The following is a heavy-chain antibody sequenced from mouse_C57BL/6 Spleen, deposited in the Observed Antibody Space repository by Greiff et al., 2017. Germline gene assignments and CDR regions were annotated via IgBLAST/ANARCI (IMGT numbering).Heavy chain of an antibody. D-gene: IGHD1-1*01. V-gene: IGHV1-80*01. CDR3: AISGSSSWFAY. CDR1: GYAFSSYW. J-gene: IGHJ3*01. Sequence: QVQLQQSGAELVKPGASVKISCKASGYAFSSYWMNWVKQRPGKGLEWIGQIYPGDGDTNYNGKFKGKATLTADKSSSTADMQLSSLTSEDSAVYFCAISGSSSWFAYWGQGTLVTVSA. CDR2: IYPGDGDT.